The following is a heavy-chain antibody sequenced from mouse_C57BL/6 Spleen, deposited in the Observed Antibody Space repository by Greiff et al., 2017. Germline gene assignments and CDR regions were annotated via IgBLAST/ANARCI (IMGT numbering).Heavy chain of an antibody. CDR3: ARQELRLRAYAMDY. J-gene: IGHJ4*01. Sequence: EVKLLESGPELVKPGASVKISCKASGYSFTGYYMNWVKQSPEKSLEWIGEINPSTGGTTYNQKFKAKATLTVDKSSSTAYMQLKSLTSEDSAVYYCARQELRLRAYAMDYWVQGTSVTVSS. V-gene: IGHV1-42*01. D-gene: IGHD3-2*02. CDR1: GYSFTGYY. CDR2: INPSTGGT.